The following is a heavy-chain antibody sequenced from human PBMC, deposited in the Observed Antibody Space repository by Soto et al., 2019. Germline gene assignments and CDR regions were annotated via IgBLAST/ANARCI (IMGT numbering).Heavy chain of an antibody. CDR1: GFTFSSYW. CDR2: IKQDGSEK. CDR3: ARYYYGSGSGFDP. J-gene: IGHJ5*02. D-gene: IGHD3-10*01. V-gene: IGHV3-7*01. Sequence: GGSLRLSCAASGFTFSSYWMSWVRQAPGKGLEWVANIKQDGSEKYYVDSVKGRFTISRDNAKNSLYLQMNSLRAEDTAVYYCARYYYGSGSGFDPWGQGTLVTVSS.